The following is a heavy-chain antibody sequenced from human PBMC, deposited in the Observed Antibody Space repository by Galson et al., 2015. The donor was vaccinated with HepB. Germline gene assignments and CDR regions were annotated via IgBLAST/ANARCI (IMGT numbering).Heavy chain of an antibody. D-gene: IGHD6-19*01. Sequence: SVKVSCKASGYTFTGYYMHWVRQAPGQGLEWMGWINPNSGGTNYAQKFQGRVTMTRDTSISTAYMELSRPRSDDTAVYYCARDGGRVAVAGTLFDYWGQGTLVTVSS. CDR2: INPNSGGT. CDR3: ARDGGRVAVAGTLFDY. CDR1: GYTFTGYY. J-gene: IGHJ4*02. V-gene: IGHV1-2*02.